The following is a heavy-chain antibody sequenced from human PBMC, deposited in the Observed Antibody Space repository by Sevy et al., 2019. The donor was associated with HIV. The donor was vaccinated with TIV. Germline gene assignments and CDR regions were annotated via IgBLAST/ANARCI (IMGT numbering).Heavy chain of an antibody. CDR3: ARSAYYYDSSGYRRYYYYGMDV. D-gene: IGHD3-22*01. CDR2: IYDSGST. J-gene: IGHJ6*02. CDR1: GGCISSYY. Sequence: SETLSLTCTVSGGCISSYYWSWIRQPPGKGLEWIGYIYDSGSTNYNPSLKSRVTISVDTSKNQFSLKLSSVTAADTAVYYCARSAYYYDSSGYRRYYYYGMDVWGQGTTVTVSS. V-gene: IGHV4-59*01.